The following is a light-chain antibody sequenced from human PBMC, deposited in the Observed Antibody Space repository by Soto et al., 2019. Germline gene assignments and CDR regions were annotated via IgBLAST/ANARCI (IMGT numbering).Light chain of an antibody. Sequence: DIQMTQSPSTLSASVGDRVTITCRASQSINTWLAWYQQKPGKAPKVLIYKASTLLSGVPSRFSGSGSGTDFTLTISSLQPDDFATYYCQQYNSYLTFGGGTKVEIK. CDR1: QSINTW. V-gene: IGKV1-5*03. CDR2: KAS. CDR3: QQYNSYLT. J-gene: IGKJ4*01.